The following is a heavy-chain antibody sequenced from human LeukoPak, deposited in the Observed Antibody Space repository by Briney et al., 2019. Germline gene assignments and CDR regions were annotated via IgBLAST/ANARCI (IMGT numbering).Heavy chain of an antibody. J-gene: IGHJ5*02. V-gene: IGHV4-30-4*01. CDR2: MYYSGST. D-gene: IGHD3-22*01. Sequence: SETLSLTCTVSGGSTSSGDCYWSWIRQPPGKGLEWIAYMYYSGSTYYNPSLKSRVTMSADTSKNQLSLKLSSVTAADTAVYYCARPYYYDSRIDPWGQGILVTVSS. CDR1: GGSTSSGDCY. CDR3: ARPYYYDSRIDP.